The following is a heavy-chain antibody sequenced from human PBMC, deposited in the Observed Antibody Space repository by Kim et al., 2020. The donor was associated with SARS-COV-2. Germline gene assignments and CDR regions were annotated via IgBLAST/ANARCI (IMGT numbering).Heavy chain of an antibody. CDR2: IYYSGST. J-gene: IGHJ4*02. CDR3: AREAEQQAIDY. Sequence: SETLSLTCTVSGGSISSYYWSWIRQPPGKGLEWIGYIYYSGSTNYNPSLKSRVTISVDTSKNQFSLKLSSVTAADTAVYYCAREAEQQAIDYWGQGTLVTVSS. V-gene: IGHV4-59*01. D-gene: IGHD1-26*01. CDR1: GGSISSYY.